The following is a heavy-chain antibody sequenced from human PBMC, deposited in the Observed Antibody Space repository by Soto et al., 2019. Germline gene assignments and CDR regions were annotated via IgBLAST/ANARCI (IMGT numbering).Heavy chain of an antibody. CDR2: IYYAGNT. CDR1: GDSISSTRYY. D-gene: IGHD1-7*01. CDR3: ARVWRSGELYID. V-gene: IGHV4-39*02. Sequence: SETLSLTCTVSGDSISSTRYYWGWIRQPPGKGLEWIGNIYYAGNTFDNPSLKSRVTMSVDTSTNRFSLKLRSVTAADTAVYYCARVWRSGELYIDWGQGTMVT. J-gene: IGHJ4*02.